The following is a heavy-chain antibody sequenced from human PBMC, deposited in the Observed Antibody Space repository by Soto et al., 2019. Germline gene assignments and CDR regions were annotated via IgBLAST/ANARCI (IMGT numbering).Heavy chain of an antibody. J-gene: IGHJ2*01. CDR1: GYTFTSYG. D-gene: IGHD2-15*01. CDR2: ISAYNGNT. CDR3: ARAPGYCSGGSCYSYWYFDL. V-gene: IGHV1-18*04. Sequence: QVQLVQSGAEVKKPGASVKVSCKASGYTFTSYGISWVRQAPGQGLEWMGWISAYNGNTNYAQKLQGRVTMTTDTSTSTAYMELRSMRSDDTAVYYCARAPGYCSGGSCYSYWYFDLWGRGTLVTVSS.